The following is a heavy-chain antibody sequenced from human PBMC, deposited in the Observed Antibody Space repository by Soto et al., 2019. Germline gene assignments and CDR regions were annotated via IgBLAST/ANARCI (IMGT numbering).Heavy chain of an antibody. CDR2: IIPIFGTA. D-gene: IGHD2-2*01. CDR3: VREAGYCSSTSCYNWFDP. CDR1: GGTFSSYA. J-gene: IGHJ5*02. Sequence: QVQLVQSGAEVKKPGSSVKVSCKASGGTFSSYAISWVRQAPGQGLEWMGGIIPIFGTANYAQKFQGRVTITADESTSTAYMELSSLRSEDTAVYYCVREAGYCSSTSCYNWFDPWGQGTLVTVSS. V-gene: IGHV1-69*01.